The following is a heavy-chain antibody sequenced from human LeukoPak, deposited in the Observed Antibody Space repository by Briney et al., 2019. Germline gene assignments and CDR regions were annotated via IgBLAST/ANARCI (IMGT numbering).Heavy chain of an antibody. CDR2: IIPIFGTA. V-gene: IGHV1-69*13. J-gene: IGHJ6*02. D-gene: IGHD3-10*01. CDR1: GGTFSSYA. Sequence: ASVKVSCKASGGTFSSYAISWVRQAPGQGLEWMGGIIPIFGTANYAQKFQGRVTITADESTSTAYMELSSLRSEDTAVYYCAREKFFDAGTMDVWGQGTTVTVSS. CDR3: AREKFFDAGTMDV.